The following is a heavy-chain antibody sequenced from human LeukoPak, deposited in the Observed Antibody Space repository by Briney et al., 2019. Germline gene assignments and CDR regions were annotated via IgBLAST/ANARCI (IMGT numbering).Heavy chain of an antibody. V-gene: IGHV1-69*05. CDR3: ASQLYPAGRDAFDI. Sequence: GASVKVSCKASGYTFTGYYMHWVRQAPGQGLEWMGGIIPIFGTANYAQKFQGRVTITTDESTSTAYMELSSLRSEDTAVYYCASQLYPAGRDAFDIWGQGTMVTVSS. CDR1: GYTFTGYY. D-gene: IGHD2-2*01. J-gene: IGHJ3*02. CDR2: IIPIFGTA.